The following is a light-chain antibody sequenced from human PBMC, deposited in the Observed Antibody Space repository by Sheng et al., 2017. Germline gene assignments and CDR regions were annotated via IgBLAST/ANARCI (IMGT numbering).Light chain of an antibody. V-gene: IGLV3-25*03. CDR3: QSLDSSGRYVI. CDR1: ALPNKY. Sequence: SYELTQPPSMSVSPGQTARITCSGDALPNKYAYWYQQKPGQAPVLVIYKDIERPSGIPERFSGSSSGTTVTLTISGVQAEDEADYCCQSLDSSGRYVIFGGGTKLTVL. J-gene: IGLJ2*01. CDR2: KDI.